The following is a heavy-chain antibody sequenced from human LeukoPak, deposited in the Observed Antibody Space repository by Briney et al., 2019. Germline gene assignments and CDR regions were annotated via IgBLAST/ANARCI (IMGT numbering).Heavy chain of an antibody. CDR1: GGSISSSRYY. J-gene: IGHJ3*02. D-gene: IGHD3-10*01. V-gene: IGHV4-39*07. CDR3: ARALRSGSRHYDGFDI. CDR2: IYHTEST. Sequence: KPSETLSLTCTVSGGSISSSRYYWGWIRQPPGKVLEWIGNIYHTESTYNNPSLKSRVTISADTSKNQFSLNVSSVTAADTAVYYCARALRSGSRHYDGFDIWGQGTMVTVSS.